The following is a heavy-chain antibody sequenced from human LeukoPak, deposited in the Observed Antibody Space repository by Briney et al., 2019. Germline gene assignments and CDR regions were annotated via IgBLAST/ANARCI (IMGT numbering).Heavy chain of an antibody. CDR2: IRSKAYGGTT. D-gene: IGHD2-2*01. Sequence: GGSLRLSCTASGFTFGDYAMSWVRQAPGKGLEWVGFIRSKAYGGTTEYAASVKGRFTISRDDSKSIAYLQMNSLKTGDTAVYYCTRTSYSDIVVVPAAVGDYYMDVWGKGTTVTISS. CDR1: GFTFGDYA. V-gene: IGHV3-49*04. CDR3: TRTSYSDIVVVPAAVGDYYMDV. J-gene: IGHJ6*03.